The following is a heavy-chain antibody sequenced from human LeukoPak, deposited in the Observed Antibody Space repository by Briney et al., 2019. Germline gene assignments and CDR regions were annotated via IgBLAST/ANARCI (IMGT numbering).Heavy chain of an antibody. J-gene: IGHJ4*02. CDR3: ARGSTPGIAVAGTI. CDR2: ISAYNGNT. V-gene: IGHV1-18*01. Sequence: ASVKVSCKASGYTFTSYGISWVGQAPGQGLEWMGWISAYNGNTNYAQKLQGRVTITTDTSTSTAYMELRSLRSDDTAVYYCARGSTPGIAVAGTIWGQGTLVTVSS. D-gene: IGHD6-19*01. CDR1: GYTFTSYG.